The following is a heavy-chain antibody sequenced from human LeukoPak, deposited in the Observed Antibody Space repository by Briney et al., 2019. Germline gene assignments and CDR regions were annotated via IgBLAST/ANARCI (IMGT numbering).Heavy chain of an antibody. J-gene: IGHJ3*02. CDR3: ASTITMVRGVSNAFDI. CDR2: FDPEDGET. D-gene: IGHD3-10*01. V-gene: IGHV1-24*01. CDR1: GYTLTELS. Sequence: ASVKVSCKVSGYTLTELSMHWVRQAPGKGLEWMGGFDPEDGETIYARKFRGRVTMTEDTSTDTAYMELSSLRSEDTAVYYCASTITMVRGVSNAFDIWGQGTMVTVSS.